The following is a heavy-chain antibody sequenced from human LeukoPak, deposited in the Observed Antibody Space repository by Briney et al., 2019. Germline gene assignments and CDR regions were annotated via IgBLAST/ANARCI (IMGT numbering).Heavy chain of an antibody. J-gene: IGHJ4*01. CDR1: GYSFTSYW. D-gene: IGHD6-6*01. Sequence: GESLKISCKGSGYSFTSYWIGWVRQMPGKGLEWMGIIYPGDSDTRYSPSFQGQVTISADKSISTAYLQWSSLKASDTAMYYCARLKIEATDSSSSSLFDYWGHGTLVTVSS. CDR2: IYPGDSDT. V-gene: IGHV5-51*01. CDR3: ARLKIEATDSSSSSLFDY.